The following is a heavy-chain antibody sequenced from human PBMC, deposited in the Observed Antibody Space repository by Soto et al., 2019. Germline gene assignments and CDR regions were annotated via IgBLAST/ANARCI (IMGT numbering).Heavy chain of an antibody. Sequence: ASVKVSCKASGYTLTTYTMHWVRQAPGQRPEWMGWINAGNGNTKYSQKFQGRITVTRDTSASTAFMELSSLRSEDTAVYYCASDLSIYSGRTDAFDIWGQ. J-gene: IGHJ3*02. CDR2: INAGNGNT. CDR3: ASDLSIYSGRTDAFDI. D-gene: IGHD2-15*01. CDR1: GYTLTTYT. V-gene: IGHV1-3*01.